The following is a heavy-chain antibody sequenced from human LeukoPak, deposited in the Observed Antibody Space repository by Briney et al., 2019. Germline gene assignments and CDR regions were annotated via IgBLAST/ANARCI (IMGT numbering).Heavy chain of an antibody. V-gene: IGHV3-7*01. Sequence: GGSLRLSCAASGSTFSSYWMSWVRQAPGKGLDWVANIKQDGSEKCYVDSVKGRFTISRDNAKNSLYLQMNSLRAEDTAVYYCARGYCSGGSCYFYYFDYWGQGTLVTVSS. J-gene: IGHJ4*02. CDR2: IKQDGSEK. D-gene: IGHD2-15*01. CDR3: ARGYCSGGSCYFYYFDY. CDR1: GSTFSSYW.